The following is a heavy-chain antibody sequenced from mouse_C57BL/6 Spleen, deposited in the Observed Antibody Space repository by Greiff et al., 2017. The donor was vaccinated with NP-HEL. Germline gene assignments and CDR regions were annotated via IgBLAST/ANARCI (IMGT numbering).Heavy chain of an antibody. CDR2: ISSGGDYI. V-gene: IGHV5-9-1*02. Sequence: DVKVEESGEGLVKPGGSLKLSCAASGFTFSSYAMSWVRQTPEKRLEWVAYISSGGDYIYYADTVKGRFTISRDNARNTLYLQMSSLKSEDTAMYYCTRGGNYAYAMDYWGQGTSVTVSS. CDR1: GFTFSSYA. J-gene: IGHJ4*01. CDR3: TRGGNYAYAMDY. D-gene: IGHD2-1*01.